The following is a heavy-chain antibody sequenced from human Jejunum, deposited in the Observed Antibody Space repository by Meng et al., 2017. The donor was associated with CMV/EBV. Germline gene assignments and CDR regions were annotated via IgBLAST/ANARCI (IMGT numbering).Heavy chain of an antibody. CDR1: FSGYN. CDR2: ISSSSTYI. J-gene: IGHJ4*02. D-gene: IGHD3-22*01. V-gene: IGHV3-21*01. CDR3: ARDTSPTYYYDSRSYDS. Sequence: FSGYNMNWVRQAPGKGLEWISSISSSSTYIYYADSVKGRFTMSRDNAKSSLYLQMNNLRVEDTAAYYCARDTSPTYYYDSRSYDSWGQGTLVTRLL.